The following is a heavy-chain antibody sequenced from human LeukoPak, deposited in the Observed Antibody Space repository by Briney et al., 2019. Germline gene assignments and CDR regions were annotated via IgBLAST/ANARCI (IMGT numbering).Heavy chain of an antibody. Sequence: GGSLRLSCAASGFIFSNYAMNWVRQAPGKGLEWVAVISYDGSNKYYADSVKGRFTISRDNSKNTLYVQMNSLRAEDTAVYYCARGAPADYWGQGTLDTVSS. CDR3: ARGAPADY. J-gene: IGHJ4*02. CDR2: ISYDGSNK. CDR1: GFIFSNYA. V-gene: IGHV3-30*04.